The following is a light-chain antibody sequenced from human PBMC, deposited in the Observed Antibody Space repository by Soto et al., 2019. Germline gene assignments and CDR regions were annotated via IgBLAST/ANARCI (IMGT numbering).Light chain of an antibody. CDR3: QQRSNWPPFT. CDR2: DAS. V-gene: IGKV3-11*01. CDR1: QSLSSY. J-gene: IGKJ3*01. Sequence: EIVLTQSPATLSLSPGERATLSCRASQSLSSYLAWYQQKPGQAPRLLIYDASNRATGIPARFSGSGSGTDFTLTISSLEPEDFAVYYCQQRSNWPPFTFGPGTKVD.